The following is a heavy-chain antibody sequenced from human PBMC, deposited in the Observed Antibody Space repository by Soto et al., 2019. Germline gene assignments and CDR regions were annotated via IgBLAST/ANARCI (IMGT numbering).Heavy chain of an antibody. CDR3: VKDIMAPHSHCSGDICYAYY. CDR1: GFTFRSYA. D-gene: IGHD2-15*01. J-gene: IGHJ4*02. CDR2: IAVSAGGT. V-gene: IGHV3-23*01. Sequence: SGGSLRLSCAASGFTFRSYAMNWVPQAPGKGLEWVAAIAVSAGGTYYADSVKGRFTISRDNSKNTLFLQMNSLRAEDTAVYYCVKDIMAPHSHCSGDICYAYYWGQGTLVTVSS.